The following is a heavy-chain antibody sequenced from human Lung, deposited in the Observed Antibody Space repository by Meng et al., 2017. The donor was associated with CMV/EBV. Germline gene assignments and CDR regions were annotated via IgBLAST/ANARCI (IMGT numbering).Heavy chain of an antibody. CDR1: GGSISSYY. CDR3: ARHGSGSYFYGMDV. J-gene: IGHJ6*02. D-gene: IGHD3-10*01. V-gene: IGHV4-59*01. Sequence: SETLSLTCTVSGGSISSYYWSWIRQPPGKGLEDIGYMYYSGSTSYNPSLKSRVTISVDTSKNQFSLKLSSVTAADTAVYYCARHGSGSYFYGMDVWGQGTTVTVSS. CDR2: MYYSGST.